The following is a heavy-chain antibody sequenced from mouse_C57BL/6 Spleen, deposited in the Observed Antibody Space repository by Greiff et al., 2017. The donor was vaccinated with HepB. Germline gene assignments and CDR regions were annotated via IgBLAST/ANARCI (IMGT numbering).Heavy chain of an antibody. CDR3: VSGEGWAYYFDY. V-gene: IGHV1-52*01. CDR2: IDPSDSET. J-gene: IGHJ2*01. CDR1: GYTFTSYW. Sequence: QVQLQQPGAELVRPGSSVKLSCKASGYTFTSYWMHWVKQRPIQGLEWIGNIDPSDSETHYNQKFKDKATLTVDKSSSTAYMQLSSLTSEDSAVYYCVSGEGWAYYFDYWGQGTTLTVSS.